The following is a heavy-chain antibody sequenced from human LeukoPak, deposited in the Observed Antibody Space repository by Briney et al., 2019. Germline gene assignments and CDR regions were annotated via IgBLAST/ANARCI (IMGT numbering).Heavy chain of an antibody. Sequence: SETLSLTCSVSGGSINSYYWSWIRQPPGKGLEWIGYIYYSGSTNYNPSLKSRVTISVDTSKNQFSLKLSSVTAADTAVYYCASSSSWYPGNAFDIWGQGTMVTVSS. J-gene: IGHJ3*02. CDR2: IYYSGST. V-gene: IGHV4-59*08. CDR3: ASSSSWYPGNAFDI. CDR1: GGSINSYY. D-gene: IGHD6-13*01.